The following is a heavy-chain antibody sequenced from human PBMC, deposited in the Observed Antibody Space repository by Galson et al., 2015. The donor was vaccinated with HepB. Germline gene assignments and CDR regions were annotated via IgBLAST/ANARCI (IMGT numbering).Heavy chain of an antibody. CDR3: AERPHNWNDYAMDV. Sequence: SLRLSCAASGFTFSSYGMHWVRQAPGKGLEWVAAISYDANNKYYADSVKGQFTISRDNSKNTLYLQMNSLRAEDTAVYYCAERPHNWNDYAMDVWGQGTTVIVSS. CDR2: ISYDANNK. CDR1: GFTFSSYG. D-gene: IGHD1-1*01. J-gene: IGHJ6*02. V-gene: IGHV3-30*18.